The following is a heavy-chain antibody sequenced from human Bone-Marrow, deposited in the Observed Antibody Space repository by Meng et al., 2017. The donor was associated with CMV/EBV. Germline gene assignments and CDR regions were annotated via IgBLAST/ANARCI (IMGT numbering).Heavy chain of an antibody. D-gene: IGHD6-13*01. CDR1: GLTFSSYG. CDR3: AKEGAGRKQQLVRNSPLDY. Sequence: GGSLRLSCAASGLTFSSYGMHWVRQAPGKGLEWVAFIRYDGSNKYYADSVKGRFTISRDNSKNTLYLQMNSLRAEDTAVYYCAKEGAGRKQQLVRNSPLDYWGQGTLVTVSS. CDR2: IRYDGSNK. V-gene: IGHV3-30*02. J-gene: IGHJ4*02.